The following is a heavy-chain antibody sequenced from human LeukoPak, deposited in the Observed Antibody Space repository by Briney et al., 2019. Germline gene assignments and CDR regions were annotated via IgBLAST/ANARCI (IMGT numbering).Heavy chain of an antibody. V-gene: IGHV3-23*01. CDR1: GITLSNYG. CDR3: AKRGVVIRAVIIVGFHKEAYYFDY. Sequence: GGSLRLSCAVSGITLSNYGMSWVRQAPGKGLQWVAGISERGGSTNYADSVKGRFTISRDNSKNTLYLQMNSLRAEDTAVYFCAKRGVVIRAVIIVGFHKEAYYFDYWGQGALVTVSS. J-gene: IGHJ4*02. D-gene: IGHD3-10*01. CDR2: ISERGGST.